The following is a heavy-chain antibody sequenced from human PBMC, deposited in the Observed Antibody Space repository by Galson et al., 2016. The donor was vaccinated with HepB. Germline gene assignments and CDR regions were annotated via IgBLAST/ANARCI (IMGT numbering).Heavy chain of an antibody. CDR1: GGTISSYDLY. V-gene: IGHV4-61*02. CDR2: IYASGIA. Sequence: TLSLTCSFSGGTISSYDLYWSWIRQPAGKGLEWIGRIYASGIAHYNPSLKSRVSMSIDTSKDQVSLKLTSVTAADTAVYYCAREFTSWGQGTLVTVSS. J-gene: IGHJ5*02. CDR3: AREFTS.